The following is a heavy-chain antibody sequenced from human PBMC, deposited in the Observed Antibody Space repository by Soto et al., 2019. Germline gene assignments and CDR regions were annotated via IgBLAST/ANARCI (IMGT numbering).Heavy chain of an antibody. CDR3: ARVVGPLGHCFAP. J-gene: IGHJ5*02. CDR1: GYTFTSYG. Sequence: QVQLEQSGAEVKKPGASVKVSCKASGYTFTSYGISWVRQAPGQGLEWMGRISAYNGNTNYAQKHKGRVTRTTHTPTRTAYGGRRSLRSDDTAVYSCARVVGPLGHCFAPWGQGTLVTVSS. V-gene: IGHV1-18*01. D-gene: IGHD1-26*01. CDR2: ISAYNGNT.